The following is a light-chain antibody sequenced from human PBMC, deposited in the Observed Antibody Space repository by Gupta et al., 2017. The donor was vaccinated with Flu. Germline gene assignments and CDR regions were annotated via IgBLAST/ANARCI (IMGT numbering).Light chain of an antibody. CDR1: HTIANW. Sequence: DIKMTQSPSTLAASIGDRVTITCRASHTIANWLAWYQQKPGKVPNLLIYRESILQSGVPSRFSGSGSGTEFTLTISSLQPDDFATYYCQQYNSFSPYSFGQGTKVEIK. CDR2: RES. J-gene: IGKJ2*03. V-gene: IGKV1-5*03. CDR3: QQYNSFSPYS.